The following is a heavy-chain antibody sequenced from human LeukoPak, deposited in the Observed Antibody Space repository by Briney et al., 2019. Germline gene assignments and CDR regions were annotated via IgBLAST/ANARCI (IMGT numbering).Heavy chain of an antibody. D-gene: IGHD4-17*01. V-gene: IGHV3-33*08. CDR3: ARDDYGDYPRSIYYYGMDV. J-gene: IGHJ6*02. CDR2: IWYDGSNK. Sequence: GRSLRLSCAASGFTFSSYAMHWVRQAPGKGLEWVAVIWYDGSNKYYADSVKGRFTISRDNSKNTLYLQMNSLRAEDTAVYYCARDDYGDYPRSIYYYGMDVWGQGTTVTVSS. CDR1: GFTFSSYA.